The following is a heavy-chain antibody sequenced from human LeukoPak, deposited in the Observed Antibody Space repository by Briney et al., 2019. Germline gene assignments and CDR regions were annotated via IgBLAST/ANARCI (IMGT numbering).Heavy chain of an antibody. V-gene: IGHV3-21*01. CDR1: GFTFSSYS. D-gene: IGHD6-19*01. Sequence: GGSLRLSCAASGFTFSSYSMNWVRQAPGKGLEWVSSISSSSSYIYYADSVKGRFTISRDNAKNSLYLQMNSLRAEDTAVYYCARDPVAGTGGDFFDYWGQGTLATVSS. J-gene: IGHJ4*02. CDR3: ARDPVAGTGGDFFDY. CDR2: ISSSSSYI.